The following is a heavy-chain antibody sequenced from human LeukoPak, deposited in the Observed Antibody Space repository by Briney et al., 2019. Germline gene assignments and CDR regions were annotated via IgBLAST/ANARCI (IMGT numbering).Heavy chain of an antibody. Sequence: GGSLRLSCAASGFTFSSYGMSWVRQAPGKGLEWVSAISGSGGSTYYADSVEGRFTISRDNSKNTLYLQMNSLRAEDTAVYYCAKPSHYYGSGSTSIDYWGQGTLVTVSS. CDR1: GFTFSSYG. V-gene: IGHV3-23*01. J-gene: IGHJ4*02. CDR2: ISGSGGST. D-gene: IGHD3-10*01. CDR3: AKPSHYYGSGSTSIDY.